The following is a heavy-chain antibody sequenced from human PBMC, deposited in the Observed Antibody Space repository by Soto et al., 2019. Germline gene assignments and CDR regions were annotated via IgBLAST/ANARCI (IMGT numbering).Heavy chain of an antibody. V-gene: IGHV1-18*01. CDR1: GYTFTSYG. CDR2: ISAYNGNT. Sequence: ASVKVSCKASGYTFTSYGISWVRQAPGRGLEWMGWISAYNGNTNYAQKLQGRVTMTTDTSTSTAYMELRSLRSDDTAVYYCARGYCSGGSCYPRTNYGMDVWGQGTTVTVSS. J-gene: IGHJ6*02. CDR3: ARGYCSGGSCYPRTNYGMDV. D-gene: IGHD2-15*01.